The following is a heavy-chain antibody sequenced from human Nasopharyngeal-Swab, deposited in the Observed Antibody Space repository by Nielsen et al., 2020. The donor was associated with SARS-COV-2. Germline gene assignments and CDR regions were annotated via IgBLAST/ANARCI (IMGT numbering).Heavy chain of an antibody. D-gene: IGHD3-10*01. CDR3: AREDLWFGEAPYNDY. CDR1: GFTFSSYG. J-gene: IGHJ4*02. CDR2: LWYDGSNK. Sequence: GESLKISCAASGFTFSSYGMHWVRQAPGKGLEWVAVLWYDGSNKYYADSVKGRFTISRDNSKNTLYLQMNSLRAEDTAVYYCAREDLWFGEAPYNDYWGQGTLVTVSS. V-gene: IGHV3-33*01.